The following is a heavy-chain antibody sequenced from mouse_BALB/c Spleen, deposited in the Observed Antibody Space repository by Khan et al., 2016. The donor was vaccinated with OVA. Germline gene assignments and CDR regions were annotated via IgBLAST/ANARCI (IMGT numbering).Heavy chain of an antibody. CDR3: ARNYDYDEGLAY. J-gene: IGHJ3*01. CDR1: GFSLTTYG. Sequence: QVQLKESGPGLVQPSQSLSITCTVSGFSLTTYGVHWFRQSPGKGLEWLGVIWSGGSTDYNAAFISRLSISKDSSKSQVFFKMTSMQVNDTAIYYCARNYDYDEGLAYWGQGTLVTVSA. CDR2: IWSGGST. D-gene: IGHD2-4*01. V-gene: IGHV2-2*02.